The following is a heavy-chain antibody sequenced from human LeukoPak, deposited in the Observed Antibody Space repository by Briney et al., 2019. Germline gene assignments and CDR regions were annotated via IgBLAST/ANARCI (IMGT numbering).Heavy chain of an antibody. CDR1: GFTFSTYA. CDR3: AREWWYLDY. V-gene: IGHV3-7*05. D-gene: IGHD2-15*01. CDR2: IKEDGSDT. Sequence: GGSLRLSCAASGFTFSTYAMTWVRQAPGRGLEWVARIKEDGSDTYYVDSVKGRFTISRDKAKKTVYLQMNSLRVEDTAVYYCAREWWYLDYWGQGTLVTASS. J-gene: IGHJ4*02.